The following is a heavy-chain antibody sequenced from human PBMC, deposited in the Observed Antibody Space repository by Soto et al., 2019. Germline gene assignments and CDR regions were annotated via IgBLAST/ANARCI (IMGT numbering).Heavy chain of an antibody. J-gene: IGHJ6*02. D-gene: IGHD3-9*01. CDR2: ISGSGGST. V-gene: IGHV3-23*01. Sequence: GGSLRLSCAASGFTFSSYAMSWVRQAPGKGLEWVSAISGSGGSTYYADSVKGRFTISRDNSKNTLYLQMNSLRAEDTAVYYCAKVNYDILTGYYILDYYYGMDVWGQGTTVTAP. CDR1: GFTFSSYA. CDR3: AKVNYDILTGYYILDYYYGMDV.